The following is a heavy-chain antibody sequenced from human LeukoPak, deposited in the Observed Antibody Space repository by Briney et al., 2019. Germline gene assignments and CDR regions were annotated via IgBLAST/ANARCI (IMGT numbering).Heavy chain of an antibody. Sequence: GGSLRLSCAASGFTFSSYAMSWVRQAPGKGLEWVSAISGSGGSTYYADSVKGRFTISRDNSKNMLYLQMNSLRAEDTAVYYCAKSPRGGATGGYFDYWGQGTLVTVSS. J-gene: IGHJ4*02. D-gene: IGHD1-26*01. CDR2: ISGSGGST. V-gene: IGHV3-23*01. CDR3: AKSPRGGATGGYFDY. CDR1: GFTFSSYA.